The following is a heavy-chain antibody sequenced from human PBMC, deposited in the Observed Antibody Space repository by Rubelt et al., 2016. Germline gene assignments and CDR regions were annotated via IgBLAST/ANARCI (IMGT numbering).Heavy chain of an antibody. Sequence: QVQLVQSGAEVKKPGASVKVSCKASGYTFTSYGISCVRQAPGQGLEWMGWISAYNGNTHFAQKLEGRVPMTTDPATSTAYLELCGLRSAGAAVYYCARDRIRIAARQGWYFDLWGRGTLVTVSS. V-gene: IGHV1-18*01. CDR3: ARDRIRIAARQGWYFDL. CDR2: ISAYNGNT. CDR1: GYTFTSYG. J-gene: IGHJ2*01. D-gene: IGHD6-6*01.